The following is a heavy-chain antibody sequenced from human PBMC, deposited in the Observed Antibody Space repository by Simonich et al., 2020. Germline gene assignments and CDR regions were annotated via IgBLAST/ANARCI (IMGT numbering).Heavy chain of an antibody. J-gene: IGHJ5*02. V-gene: IGHV3-23*01. Sequence: EVQLLESGGGLVQPGGSLRLSCAASGFTFSSYAMSWVRQARGEGLEWVSAISGSGGSTYYADSVKGRFTISRDNSKNTLYLQMNSLRAEDTAVYYCAKDSSLVGATDWFDPWGQGTLVTVSS. CDR1: GFTFSSYA. CDR3: AKDSSLVGATDWFDP. CDR2: ISGSGGST. D-gene: IGHD1-26*01.